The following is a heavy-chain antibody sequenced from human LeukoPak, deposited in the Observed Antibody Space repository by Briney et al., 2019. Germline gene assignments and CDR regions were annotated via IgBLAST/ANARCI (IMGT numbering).Heavy chain of an antibody. V-gene: IGHV3-23*01. Sequence: GGSLRLSCAASGFTFSTYAVSWVRQAPGKGLEWVSAISGSGGSTYYADFVKGRFTISRDNSKNTVYLQMNSLRAEDTAVYYCAKDRGLRSSGSYNFDNWGQGTLVTVSS. CDR3: AKDRGLRSSGSYNFDN. CDR2: ISGSGGST. D-gene: IGHD3-10*01. J-gene: IGHJ4*02. CDR1: GFTFSTYA.